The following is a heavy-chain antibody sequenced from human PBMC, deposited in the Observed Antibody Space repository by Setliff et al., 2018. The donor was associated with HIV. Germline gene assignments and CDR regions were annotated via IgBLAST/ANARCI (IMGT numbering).Heavy chain of an antibody. CDR3: ARGFGFLDF. CDR1: GFTFGDYA. CDR2: IRRQTYGGKT. J-gene: IGHJ4*02. V-gene: IGHV3-49*04. Sequence: PGGSLRLSCTTSGFTFGDYATTWVRQAPGKGLEWLGFIRRQTYGGKTEYAASVKGRCVISRDDSKSVAYLQMNNLKTEDSAVYYCARGFGFLDFWGQGTLVTVSS. D-gene: IGHD3-16*01.